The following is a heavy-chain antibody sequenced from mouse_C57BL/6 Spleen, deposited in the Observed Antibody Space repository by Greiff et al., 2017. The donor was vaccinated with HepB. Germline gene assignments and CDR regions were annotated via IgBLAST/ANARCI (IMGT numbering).Heavy chain of an antibody. CDR2: IDPSDSYT. Sequence: QVQLQQPGAELVMPGASVKLSCKASGYTFTSYWMPWVKQRPGQGLEWIGEIDPSDSYTNYNQKFKGKSTLTVDKSSNTAYMQLSSLTSEDSAVYYCARQNGSGPWYFDVWGTGTTVTVSS. CDR1: GYTFTSYW. V-gene: IGHV1-69*01. J-gene: IGHJ1*03. CDR3: ARQNGSGPWYFDV. D-gene: IGHD1-1*01.